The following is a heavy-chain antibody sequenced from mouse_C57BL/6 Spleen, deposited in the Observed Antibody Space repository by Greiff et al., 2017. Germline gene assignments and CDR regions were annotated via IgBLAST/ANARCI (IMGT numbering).Heavy chain of an antibody. V-gene: IGHV1-80*01. D-gene: IGHD1-1*01. CDR2: FYPGDGDT. J-gene: IGHJ2*01. CDR3: ARHGSSFYYFDY. CDR1: GYAFSSYW. Sequence: VQRVESGAELVKPGVSVQISCKASGYAFSSYWMNWVKQRPGTGLEWNGQFYPGDGDTKYNGKFKGKATLTADKSSSTVYMQLSSLTSEDSAVYFCARHGSSFYYFDYWGQGTTLTVSS.